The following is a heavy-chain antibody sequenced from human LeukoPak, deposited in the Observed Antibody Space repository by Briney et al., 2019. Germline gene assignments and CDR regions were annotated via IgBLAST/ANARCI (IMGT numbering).Heavy chain of an antibody. CDR3: AMGLRRSGSKNGMDV. CDR2: ISYDGSNK. J-gene: IGHJ6*02. CDR1: GLTFSSYA. D-gene: IGHD3-10*01. V-gene: IGHV3-30-3*01. Sequence: GGSLRLSCAASGLTFSSYAMSWVRQAPGKGLEWVAVISYDGSNKYYADSVKGRFTISRDNSKNTLYLQMNSLRAEDTAVYYCAMGLRRSGSKNGMDVWGQGTTVTVSS.